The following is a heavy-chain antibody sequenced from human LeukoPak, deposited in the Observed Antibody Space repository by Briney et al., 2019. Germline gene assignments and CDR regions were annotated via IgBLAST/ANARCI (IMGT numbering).Heavy chain of an antibody. J-gene: IGHJ3*02. Sequence: SETLSLTCTVSGGSISSSSYYWGWIRQPPGKGLEWIGYIYYSGSTNYNPSLKSRVTISVDTSKNQFSLKLSSVTAADTAVYYCAREIVVVQQDAFDIWGQGTMVTVSS. D-gene: IGHD3-22*01. CDR3: AREIVVVQQDAFDI. CDR2: IYYSGST. CDR1: GGSISSSSYY. V-gene: IGHV4-61*01.